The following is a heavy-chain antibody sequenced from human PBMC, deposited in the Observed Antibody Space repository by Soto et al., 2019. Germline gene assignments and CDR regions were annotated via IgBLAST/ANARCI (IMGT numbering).Heavy chain of an antibody. V-gene: IGHV3-23*01. CDR1: GFTFSSYA. CDR3: ARRSSGWYFDY. D-gene: IGHD6-19*01. CDR2: ISGSGGST. Sequence: EVQLLESGGGLVQPGGSLRLSCAASGFTFSSYAMNWVRQAPGKGLEWVSVISGSGGSTYHADFVKGRFTIPRDNSKNTLYLQINRLRAEDTAVYYCARRSSGWYFDYWGQGPLVTVTS. J-gene: IGHJ4*02.